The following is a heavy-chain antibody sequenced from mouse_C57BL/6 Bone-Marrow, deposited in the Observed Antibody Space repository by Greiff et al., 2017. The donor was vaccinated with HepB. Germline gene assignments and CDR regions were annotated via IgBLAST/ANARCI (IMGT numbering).Heavy chain of an antibody. V-gene: IGHV5-12*01. CDR2: ISNGGGST. CDR3: ASPYPAWFAY. Sequence: EVMLVESGGGLVQPGGSLKLSCAASGFTFSDYYMYWVRQTPEKRLEWVAYISNGGGSTYYPDTVKGRFTISRDNAKNTLYLQMSRLKSEDTAMYYCASPYPAWFAYWGQGTLVTVSA. CDR1: GFTFSDYY. J-gene: IGHJ3*01.